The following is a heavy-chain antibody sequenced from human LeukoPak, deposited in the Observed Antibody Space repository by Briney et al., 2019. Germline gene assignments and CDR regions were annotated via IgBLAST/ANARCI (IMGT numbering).Heavy chain of an antibody. Sequence: ASVKVSCKASGYIFSSYAMHWVRQAPGQRLEWMGWINTGNGNTKYSQKFQGRVTITRDTSASTAYMELSSLRSEDTAVYYCARGEEFGWYFDLWGRGTLVTVSS. CDR1: GYIFSSYA. D-gene: IGHD3-10*01. J-gene: IGHJ2*01. V-gene: IGHV1-3*04. CDR2: INTGNGNT. CDR3: ARGEEFGWYFDL.